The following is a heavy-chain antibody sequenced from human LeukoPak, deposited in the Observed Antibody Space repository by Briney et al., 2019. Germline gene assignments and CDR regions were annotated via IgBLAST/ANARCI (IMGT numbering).Heavy chain of an antibody. J-gene: IGHJ4*02. CDR1: GVSISSASYY. V-gene: IGHV4-61*02. D-gene: IGHD4-23*01. CDR2: IYISGST. Sequence: SETLSLTCTVSGVSISSASYYWSWIRQPAGKGLEWIGRIYISGSTNYKSSLKSRVTISIDTSKRQFSLNLSSVIAADTAVYYCARVRVVTQDFDYWGQGTLVTVSP. CDR3: ARVRVVTQDFDY.